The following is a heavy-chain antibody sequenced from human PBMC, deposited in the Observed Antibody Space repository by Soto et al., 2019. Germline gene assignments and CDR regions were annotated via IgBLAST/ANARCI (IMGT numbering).Heavy chain of an antibody. J-gene: IGHJ4*02. CDR3: ARAVAAPADFDY. Sequence: QVQLVQSGAEEKKPGASVKVSCKASGYTFNGYAMHWVRQAPGQRLEWMGWINAVNGNTKYSQKFQGRVTITRDTSASTAYMELSSLRSEDTAVYYCARAVAAPADFDYWGQGTLVTVSS. V-gene: IGHV1-3*05. D-gene: IGHD6-25*01. CDR1: GYTFNGYA. CDR2: INAVNGNT.